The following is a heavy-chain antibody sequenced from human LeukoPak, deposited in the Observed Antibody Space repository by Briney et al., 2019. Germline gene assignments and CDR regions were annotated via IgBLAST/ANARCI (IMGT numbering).Heavy chain of an antibody. D-gene: IGHD3-3*01. CDR2: IHNSGRT. V-gene: IGHV4-59*12. CDR1: GGSISSYF. CDR3: ARGLMFCDFWSVIDAFAI. J-gene: IGHJ3*02. Sequence: SETLSLTCTVSGGSISSYFWSWIRQPPGKGLEWMGYIHNSGRTNDNPSLKSRVTLSVATPKHQLSLQLRSVTAADTAVYYCARGLMFCDFWSVIDAFAIWREGTMVTVSS.